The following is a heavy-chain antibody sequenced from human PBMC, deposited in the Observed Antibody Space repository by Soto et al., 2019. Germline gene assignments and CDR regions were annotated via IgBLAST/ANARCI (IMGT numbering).Heavy chain of an antibody. J-gene: IGHJ3*02. CDR2: IDHSGST. CDR1: GGSISSSNW. D-gene: IGHD1-1*01. V-gene: IGHV4-4*02. Sequence: QVQLQESGPGLVKPSGTLSLTCAVSGGSISSSNWWSWVRQPPGKGLEWIGEIDHSGSTNYNPSLQSRVTISVDKSKNTFSLKLSSVTAADTAVYYCARDPPSLGTSAFDIWGQGTMVTVSS. CDR3: ARDPPSLGTSAFDI.